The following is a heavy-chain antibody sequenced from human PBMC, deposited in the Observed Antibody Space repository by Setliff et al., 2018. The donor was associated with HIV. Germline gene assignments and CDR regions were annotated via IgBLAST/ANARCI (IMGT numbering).Heavy chain of an antibody. CDR1: GFTFDAHC. Sequence: LRLSCTTSGFTFDAHCMDWVRQAPGKGLEWVARSKNKANRYATQYAASVKGRFTVSRDGSENSLYLQMNNLKSEDTAVYYCTTRNYFDYWGQGTLVTVSS. CDR3: TTRNYFDY. CDR2: SKNKANRYAT. V-gene: IGHV3-72*01. J-gene: IGHJ4*02.